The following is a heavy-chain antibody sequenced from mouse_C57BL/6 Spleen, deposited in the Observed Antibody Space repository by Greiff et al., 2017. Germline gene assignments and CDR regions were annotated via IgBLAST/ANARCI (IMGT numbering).Heavy chain of an antibody. CDR3: ARRGANWDYLDY. CDR2: IYPSDSET. D-gene: IGHD4-1*01. V-gene: IGHV1-61*01. Sequence: QVQLKQPGAELVRPGSSVKLSCKASGYTFTSYWMDWVKQRPGQGLEWIGNIYPSDSETHYNQKFKDKATLTVDKSSSTAYMQLSSLTSEDSAVYYCARRGANWDYLDYWGQGTTLTVSS. J-gene: IGHJ2*01. CDR1: GYTFTSYW.